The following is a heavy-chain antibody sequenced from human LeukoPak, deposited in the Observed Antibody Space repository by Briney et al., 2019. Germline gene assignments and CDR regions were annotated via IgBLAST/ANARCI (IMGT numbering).Heavy chain of an antibody. V-gene: IGHV4-59*08. CDR1: GGSISSYY. CDR3: ARQIYGSGSSTTYYYFDY. Sequence: SETLSLTCTVSGGSISSYYWSWIRQSPGKGLEWIGYIYYSGSTNYNPSLKSRVTISVDTSKNQFSLKLSSVTAADTAVYYCARQIYGSGSSTTYYYFDYWGQGTLVTVSS. D-gene: IGHD3-10*01. J-gene: IGHJ4*02. CDR2: IYYSGST.